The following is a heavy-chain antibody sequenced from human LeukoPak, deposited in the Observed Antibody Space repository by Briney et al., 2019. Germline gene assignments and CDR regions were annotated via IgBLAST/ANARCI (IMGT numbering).Heavy chain of an antibody. V-gene: IGHV3-21*01. Sequence: GGPLRLSCPASGFTFSDYSMSWVRQAPGKGLEWVSSISSSSDYIYYADSVKGRFTISRDNARNSLYLQMNSLRAEDTAVHYCARSRSVSNYKGMDVWGQGTTVTVSS. CDR2: ISSSSDYI. J-gene: IGHJ6*02. D-gene: IGHD5/OR15-5a*01. CDR1: GFTFSDYS. CDR3: ARSRSVSNYKGMDV.